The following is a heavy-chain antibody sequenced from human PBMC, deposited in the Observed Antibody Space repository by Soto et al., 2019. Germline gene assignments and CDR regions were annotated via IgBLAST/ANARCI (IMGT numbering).Heavy chain of an antibody. D-gene: IGHD6-13*01. J-gene: IGHJ6*02. Sequence: GSLGLSCAASGFSFSSYAMNWVRQAPGKGLEWVAVISFDGTYKNYVDSVKGRFTISRDNFKNTVSLQMNSLRAEDTAVFYCARLAYSSSFYWGNGMDVWGQGTTVTVSS. CDR2: ISFDGTYK. CDR3: ARLAYSSSFYWGNGMDV. V-gene: IGHV3-30-3*01. CDR1: GFSFSSYA.